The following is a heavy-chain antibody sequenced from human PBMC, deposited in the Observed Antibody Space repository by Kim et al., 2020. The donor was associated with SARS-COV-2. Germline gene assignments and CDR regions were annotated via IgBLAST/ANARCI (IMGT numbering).Heavy chain of an antibody. CDR3: VTDGRASVWRS. V-gene: IGHV3-21*01. Sequence: GGSLRLSCVASGFVFSAYRMDWVRQAPGRGPEWVASISSYSNDIYYADSVKGRFTFSRDNAKNSVFLQMNRLRAEDTAVYYCVTDGRASVWRSWGQGTLVTVSS. D-gene: IGHD3-16*01. J-gene: IGHJ5*02. CDR2: ISSYSNDI. CDR1: GFVFSAYR.